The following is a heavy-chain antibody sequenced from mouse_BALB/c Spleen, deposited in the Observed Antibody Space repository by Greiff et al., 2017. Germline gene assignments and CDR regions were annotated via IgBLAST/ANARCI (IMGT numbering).Heavy chain of an antibody. CDR3: TRDLSIHYAMDY. D-gene: IGHD2-3*01. CDR1: GFTFSSYT. Sequence: EVQVVESGGGLVKPGGSLKLSCAASGFTFSSYTMSWVRQTPEKRLEWVATISSGGSYTYYPDSVKGRFTISRDNAKNTLYLQMSSLKSEDTAMYYCTRDLSIHYAMDYWGQGTSVTVSS. V-gene: IGHV5-6-4*01. J-gene: IGHJ4*01. CDR2: ISSGGSYT.